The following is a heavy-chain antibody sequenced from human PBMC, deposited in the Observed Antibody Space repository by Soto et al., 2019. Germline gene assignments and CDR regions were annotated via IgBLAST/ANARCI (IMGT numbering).Heavy chain of an antibody. Sequence: PSETLSLTCTVSGGYINSYYWNWIRQPPGKGLEWIGYIYYSGSTNYNPSLKSRVVISVDTSKNQFSLKLRSVTAADTAMYYCAKNDDHGPNYHGMDVWGQGTTVTVSS. CDR2: IYYSGST. J-gene: IGHJ6*01. CDR3: AKNDDHGPNYHGMDV. D-gene: IGHD1-1*01. V-gene: IGHV4-59*01. CDR1: GGYINSYY.